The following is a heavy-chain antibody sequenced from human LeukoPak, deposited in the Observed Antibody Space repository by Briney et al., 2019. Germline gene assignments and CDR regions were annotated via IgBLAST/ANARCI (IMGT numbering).Heavy chain of an antibody. CDR1: GFTFSSYG. J-gene: IGHJ4*02. D-gene: IGHD6-19*01. V-gene: IGHV3-33*06. CDR3: AKGEASSGCIDY. CDR2: IWYDGSNK. Sequence: GRSLRLSCAASGFTFSSYGMHWVRQAPGKGLEWVAVIWYDGSNKYYADSVKGRFTISRDNSKNTLYLQMNSLRAEDTAVYYCAKGEASSGCIDYWGQGTLVTVSS.